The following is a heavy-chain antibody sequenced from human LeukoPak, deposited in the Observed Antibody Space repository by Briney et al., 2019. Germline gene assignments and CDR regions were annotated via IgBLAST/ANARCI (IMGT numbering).Heavy chain of an antibody. Sequence: PSETLSLTCAVSGDSISSRNWWSWVRQSPEQGLEWIGEIDQSGRPTYSPSLMSRATISADKSKNQFSLKLNSVTAADTAVYYCARRGDHCLETWGQGTLVTVSS. V-gene: IGHV4-4*02. CDR1: GDSISSRNW. CDR2: IDQSGRP. J-gene: IGHJ5*02. CDR3: ARRGDHCLET. D-gene: IGHD2-21*01.